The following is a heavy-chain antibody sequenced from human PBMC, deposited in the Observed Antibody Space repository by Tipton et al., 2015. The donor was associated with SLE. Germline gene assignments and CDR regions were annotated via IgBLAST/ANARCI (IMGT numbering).Heavy chain of an antibody. CDR2: ISGSGGST. D-gene: IGHD1-26*01. J-gene: IGHJ4*02. V-gene: IGHV3-23*01. CDR3: AKDEGGSEGYFDY. CDR1: GFTFSSYA. Sequence: SLRLSCAASGFTFSSYAMSWVRQAPGKGLEWVSAISGSGGSTYYADSVKGRFTISRDNSKNTLYLQMNSLRAEDTAVYYCAKDEGGSEGYFDYWGQGTLVTVSS.